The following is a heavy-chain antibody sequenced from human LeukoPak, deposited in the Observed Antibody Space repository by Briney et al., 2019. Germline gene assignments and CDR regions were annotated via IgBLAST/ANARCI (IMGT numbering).Heavy chain of an antibody. D-gene: IGHD1-26*01. CDR3: VRDQWELLK. CDR1: GFTFSSYV. J-gene: IGHJ4*02. Sequence: KPGGPLRLSCTTSGFTFSSYVMNWVRQAPGKGLEWVSSISSSSTYIYYADSFKGRFTITRDNAKNSLYLQMNSLRAEDTAVYYCVRDQWELLKWGQGTLVTVSS. CDR2: ISSSSTYI. V-gene: IGHV3-21*01.